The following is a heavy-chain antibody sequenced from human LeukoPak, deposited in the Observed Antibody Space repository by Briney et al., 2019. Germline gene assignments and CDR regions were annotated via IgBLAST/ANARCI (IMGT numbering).Heavy chain of an antibody. J-gene: IGHJ2*01. CDR3: GRDRKGGKQNWHFDL. CDR1: GFTVSSSY. Sequence: GGSLRLSCAASGFTVSSSYMSWVRQAPGKGLEWVAVIYYDGSNQFCADSVKGRFTVSRDNYKNMFYVEMNSLRVEDTAMYYCGRDRKGGKQNWHFDLWARGPRV. V-gene: IGHV3-33*08. D-gene: IGHD3-3*02. CDR2: IYYDGSNQ.